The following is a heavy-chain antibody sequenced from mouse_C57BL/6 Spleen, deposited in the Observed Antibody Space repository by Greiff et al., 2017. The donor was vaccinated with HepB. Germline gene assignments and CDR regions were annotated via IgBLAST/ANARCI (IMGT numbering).Heavy chain of an antibody. Sequence: EVKLVESGGGLVQPGESLKLSCESNEYEFPSHDMSWVRKTPEKRLELVAAINSDGGSTYYPDTMERRFIISRDNTKKALYLQMSSLRSEDTALYYFARQGGYYGNYSYWYFDVWGTGTTVTVSS. CDR1: EYEFPSHD. V-gene: IGHV5-2*01. CDR3: ARQGGYYGNYSYWYFDV. D-gene: IGHD2-1*01. CDR2: INSDGGST. J-gene: IGHJ1*03.